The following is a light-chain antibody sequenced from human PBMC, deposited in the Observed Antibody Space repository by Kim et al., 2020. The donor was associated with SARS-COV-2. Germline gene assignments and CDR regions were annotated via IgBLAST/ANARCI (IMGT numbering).Light chain of an antibody. Sequence: FSTRERRPPACSATQRCVTYFASYKQKPGQAPTLLLDDASNRAPGILARLSGGGAGTDFTLRISSLEPEDYAVYYCQQGNTWRLSFGGGTKVDIK. CDR2: DAS. CDR3: QQGNTWRLS. J-gene: IGKJ4*01. V-gene: IGKV3-11*01. CDR1: QRCVTY.